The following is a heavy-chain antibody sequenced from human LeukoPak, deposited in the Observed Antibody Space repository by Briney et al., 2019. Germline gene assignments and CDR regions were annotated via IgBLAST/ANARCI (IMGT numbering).Heavy chain of an antibody. CDR2: IGSGGDT. D-gene: IGHD6-19*01. J-gene: IGHJ4*02. CDR1: GFSFSSYD. V-gene: IGHV3-13*01. CDR3: ARAVAGTDEIDS. Sequence: GGSLRLSCAGSGFSFSSYDMLWVRQATGKGVEWVSAIGSGGDTYYAGSVKGRFTISRESAKNSFYLQMNSLSAGDTAVYFCARAVAGTDEIDSWGQGTLVTVSS.